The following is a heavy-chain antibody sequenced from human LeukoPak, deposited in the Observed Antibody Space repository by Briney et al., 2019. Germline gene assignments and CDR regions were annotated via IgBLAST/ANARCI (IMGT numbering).Heavy chain of an antibody. CDR3: AKGAVVVPVAMGWSAFDI. D-gene: IGHD2-2*01. CDR2: ISSSYGTT. V-gene: IGHV3-23*01. J-gene: IGHJ3*02. Sequence: GGSLRLSCAASGFTFSRYVMSWVRQAPGKGLEWVSSISSSYGTTYYADSVKGRFTISRDNSKNTVFLQMNSLRGEDPAVYYCAKGAVVVPVAMGWSAFDIWGRGTMVTVSS. CDR1: GFTFSRYV.